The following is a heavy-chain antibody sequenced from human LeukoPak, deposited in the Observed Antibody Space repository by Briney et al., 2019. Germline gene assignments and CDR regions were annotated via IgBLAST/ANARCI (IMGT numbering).Heavy chain of an antibody. J-gene: IGHJ5*02. Sequence: KPSETLSLTCTVSGGSVSDYYWSWIRQPPGKGLEWIGEINHSGSTNYNPSLKSRVTISVDTSKNQFSLKLSSVTAADTAVYYCARVVGPHVDIVATIGSYNWFDPWGQGTLVTVSS. D-gene: IGHD5-12*01. V-gene: IGHV4-34*01. CDR1: GGSVSDYY. CDR2: INHSGST. CDR3: ARVVGPHVDIVATIGSYNWFDP.